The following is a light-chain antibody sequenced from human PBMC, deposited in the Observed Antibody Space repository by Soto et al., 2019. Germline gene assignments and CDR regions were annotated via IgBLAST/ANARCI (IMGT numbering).Light chain of an antibody. CDR3: SSYTSSSTPLYV. CDR1: SSDVGGYNY. J-gene: IGLJ1*01. CDR2: DVS. Sequence: QSALPQAASVSGSPGQSISFSCTGTSSDVGGYNYVSWYQQHPGKAPKLMIYDVSNRPSGVSNRFSGSKSGNTASLTISGLQAEDEADYYCSSYTSSSTPLYVFGTGTKVTVL. V-gene: IGLV2-14*01.